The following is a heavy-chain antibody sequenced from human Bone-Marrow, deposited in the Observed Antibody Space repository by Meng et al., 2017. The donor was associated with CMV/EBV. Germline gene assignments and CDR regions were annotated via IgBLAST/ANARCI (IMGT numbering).Heavy chain of an antibody. CDR3: AREREWVHYYYGMDV. Sequence: GESLKISCAASGFTVSSYEMNWVRQAPGKGLEWVSYISSSGSTIYYADSVKGRFTISRDNAKNSLYLQMNSLRAEDTAVYYCAREREWVHYYYGMDVWGQGTTVTVSS. CDR1: GFTVSSYE. J-gene: IGHJ6*02. D-gene: IGHD3-3*01. V-gene: IGHV3-48*03. CDR2: ISSSGSTI.